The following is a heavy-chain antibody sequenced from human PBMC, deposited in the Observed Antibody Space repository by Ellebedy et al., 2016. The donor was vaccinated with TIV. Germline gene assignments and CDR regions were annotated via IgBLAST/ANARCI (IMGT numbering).Heavy chain of an antibody. CDR2: IRYDGSNK. V-gene: IGHV3-33*01. Sequence: GESLKISCVASGFTFSSYGMHWVRQAPGKGLEWVAGIRYDGSNKYYADSVRGRFTMSRDNSKNTLYLQMNGLRAEDTAVYFCARTTYYFDYWGQGTLVTVSS. CDR3: ARTTYYFDY. CDR1: GFTFSSYG. D-gene: IGHD1-1*01. J-gene: IGHJ4*02.